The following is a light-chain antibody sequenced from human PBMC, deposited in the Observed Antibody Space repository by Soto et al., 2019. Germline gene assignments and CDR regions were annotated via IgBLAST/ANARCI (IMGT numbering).Light chain of an antibody. V-gene: IGLV2-14*01. CDR3: SSYTSTSTLV. Sequence: QSALTQPASVSGSPGQSITISCTGTSSDVGGYNFVSWYQQHPGKAPKLMIYEVSSRPSGVSNRFSGSKSGDTASLTISGLQAEDEADYYCSSYTSTSTLVFGPGTKLTVL. CDR2: EVS. J-gene: IGLJ1*01. CDR1: SSDVGGYNF.